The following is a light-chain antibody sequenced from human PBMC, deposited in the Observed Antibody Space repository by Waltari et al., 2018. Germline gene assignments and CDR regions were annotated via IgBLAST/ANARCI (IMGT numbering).Light chain of an antibody. CDR1: PSVLYSSNNKNY. Sequence: DIVMTQSPDSLAVSLGERATINCKSSPSVLYSSNNKNYLAWYQKKPGQPPKLLIYWASTRESGVPDRFSGSGSGTDFTLTISSLQAEDVAVYYCQQYYSTPRTFGQGTKVEIK. J-gene: IGKJ1*01. CDR3: QQYYSTPRT. V-gene: IGKV4-1*01. CDR2: WAS.